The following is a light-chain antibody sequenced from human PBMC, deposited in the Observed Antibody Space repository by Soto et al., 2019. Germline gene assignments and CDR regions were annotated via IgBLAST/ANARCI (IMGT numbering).Light chain of an antibody. V-gene: IGLV2-14*01. CDR1: NSDVGAYKY. J-gene: IGLJ2*01. CDR3: LSYITTKTRVL. CDR2: DVS. Sequence: QSALTQPASVSGSPGQTITISCIGTNSDVGAYKYVSWYQQQPDKAPKLIIYDVSNRPSGLSSRSSGSKSGNTASLTISGLQAENEGDFYGLSYITTKTRVLFGGGTRLTV.